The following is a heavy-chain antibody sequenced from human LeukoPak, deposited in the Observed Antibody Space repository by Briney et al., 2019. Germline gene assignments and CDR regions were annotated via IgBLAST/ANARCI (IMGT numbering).Heavy chain of an antibody. J-gene: IGHJ4*02. CDR2: INHSGST. V-gene: IGHV4-34*01. CDR1: GGSFCGYY. D-gene: IGHD3-22*01. Sequence: SETLSLTCAVYGGSFCGYYWSWIRQPPGKGLEWIGEINHSGSTNYNPSLKSRVTISVDTSKNQFSLKLSSVTAADTAVYYCARSRQSKAMIVVVLLFDYWGQGTLVTVSS. CDR3: ARSRQSKAMIVVVLLFDY.